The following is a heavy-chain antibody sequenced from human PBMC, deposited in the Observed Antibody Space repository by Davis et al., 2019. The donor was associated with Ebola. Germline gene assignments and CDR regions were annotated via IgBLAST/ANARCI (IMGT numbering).Heavy chain of an antibody. Sequence: ASVTVSCKASGYTFTDYLMHWVRQAPGQGLEWMGLIHPSIGNTSLAQKFQGRLTLTRDTSTRTVHMDLSSLKSEDTAIYYCASGEFVDFWCQGTLVTVSS. CDR2: IHPSIGNT. D-gene: IGHD3-10*01. V-gene: IGHV1-46*01. J-gene: IGHJ4*02. CDR1: GYTFTDYL. CDR3: ASGEFVDF.